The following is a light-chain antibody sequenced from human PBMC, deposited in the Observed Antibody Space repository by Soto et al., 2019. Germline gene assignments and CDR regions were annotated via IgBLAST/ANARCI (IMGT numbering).Light chain of an antibody. CDR2: KAS. Sequence: DIQMTQSPSTLSASVGDRVTITCRASQSISSWLAWYQQKPGKAPKLLIYKASSLESGVPSRFSGSGSGTEFTLTISSLKPDDFATYYCRQYNSFWTFGQGTKVDIK. CDR1: QSISSW. J-gene: IGKJ1*01. CDR3: RQYNSFWT. V-gene: IGKV1-5*03.